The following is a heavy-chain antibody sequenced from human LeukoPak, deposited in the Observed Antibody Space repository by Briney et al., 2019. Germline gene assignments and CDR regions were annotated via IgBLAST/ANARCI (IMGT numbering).Heavy chain of an antibody. Sequence: SVKLSCKASGGTFSSYAISWVRQAPGQGLEWMGGIIPIFGTANYAQKFQGRVTITADESTSTAYMELSSLRSEDTAVYYCARGRLNYDILTGYFPYWGQGTLVTVSS. CDR3: ARGRLNYDILTGYFPY. V-gene: IGHV1-69*01. CDR2: IIPIFGTA. CDR1: GGTFSSYA. J-gene: IGHJ4*02. D-gene: IGHD3-9*01.